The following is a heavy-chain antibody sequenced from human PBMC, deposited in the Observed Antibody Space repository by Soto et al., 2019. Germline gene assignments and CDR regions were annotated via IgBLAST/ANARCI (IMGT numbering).Heavy chain of an antibody. V-gene: IGHV1-69*01. Sequence: QVQLVQSGAEVKKPGSSVKVSCKASGGTFSSYAISWVRPAPGHGLEWMGGIIPISGTANYAQKFQGRVTITADESTSTAYMELSSLRSEDTAVYYCARSQGSSTSLEIYYYYYYGMDVWGQGTTVTVSS. CDR2: IIPISGTA. J-gene: IGHJ6*02. CDR1: GGTFSSYA. CDR3: ARSQGSSTSLEIYYYYYYGMDV. D-gene: IGHD2-2*01.